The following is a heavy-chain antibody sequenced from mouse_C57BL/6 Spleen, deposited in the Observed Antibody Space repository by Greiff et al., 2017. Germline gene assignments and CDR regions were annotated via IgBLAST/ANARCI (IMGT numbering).Heavy chain of an antibody. J-gene: IGHJ2*01. D-gene: IGHD1-1*01. CDR1: GYAFSSSW. V-gene: IGHV1-82*01. CDR2: IYPGDGAT. Sequence: QVQLKESGPELVKPGASVKISCKASGYAFSSSWMNWVKQRPGKGLEWIGRIYPGDGATNYNGKFKGKATLTADKSSSTAYMQLSSLTSEDSAVYFCARERYYGSSNYFDYWGQGTTLTVSS. CDR3: ARERYYGSSNYFDY.